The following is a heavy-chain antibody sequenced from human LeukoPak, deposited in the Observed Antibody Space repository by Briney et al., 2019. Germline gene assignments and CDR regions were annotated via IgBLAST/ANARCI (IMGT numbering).Heavy chain of an antibody. J-gene: IGHJ4*02. V-gene: IGHV3-23*01. D-gene: IGHD3-9*01. Sequence: GGSLRLSCAASGFTFSNYAMSWVRQAPGKGLEWVSAITGSGGNTYYADSVKGRFTNSRDNSKNTVFLQMNSLRAEDTAVYYCAKWGDYDVLTGYYVSDYWGQGTLVTVSS. CDR3: AKWGDYDVLTGYYVSDY. CDR1: GFTFSNYA. CDR2: ITGSGGNT.